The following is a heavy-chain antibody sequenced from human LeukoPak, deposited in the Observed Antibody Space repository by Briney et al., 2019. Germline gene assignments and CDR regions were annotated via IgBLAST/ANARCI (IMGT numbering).Heavy chain of an antibody. CDR2: INPNSGGT. D-gene: IGHD3-9*01. V-gene: IGHV1-2*04. Sequence: GASVKVSCKASGYTFTGYYMHWVRQAPGQGLEWMGCINPNSGGTNYAQKFQGWVTMTRDTSISTAYMELSRLRSDDTAVYYCARGLRDILTGSPFYYFDYWGQGTLVTVSS. CDR1: GYTFTGYY. J-gene: IGHJ4*02. CDR3: ARGLRDILTGSPFYYFDY.